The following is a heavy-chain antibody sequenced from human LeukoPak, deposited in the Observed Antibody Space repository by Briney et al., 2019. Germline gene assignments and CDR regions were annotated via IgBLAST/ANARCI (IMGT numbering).Heavy chain of an antibody. CDR3: ARVGGYGDFGFDY. Sequence: SQTLSLTCAISGDSVSSNSAAWNWIRQSPSRGLEWLGRTYYRSKWYVDYAVSAKSRININPDASKNQFSLQLNSVTPEDTAVYYCARVGGYGDFGFDYWGQGTLVTVSS. J-gene: IGHJ4*02. CDR2: TYYRSKWYV. D-gene: IGHD4-17*01. CDR1: GDSVSSNSAA. V-gene: IGHV6-1*01.